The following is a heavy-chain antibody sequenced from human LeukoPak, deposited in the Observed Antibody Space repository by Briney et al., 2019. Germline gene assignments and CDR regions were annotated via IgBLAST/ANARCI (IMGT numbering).Heavy chain of an antibody. D-gene: IGHD2-2*01. CDR3: ARAKGDIVVVPAAMGYYYYYMDV. V-gene: IGHV1-18*01. CDR2: ISAYNGNT. CDR1: GYTFTSYG. J-gene: IGHJ6*03. Sequence: ASVKVSCKASGYTFTSYGISWVRQAPGQGLEWMGWISAYNGNTNYAQKLQGRVTMTTDTSTSTAYMELSRLRSDDTAVYYCARAKGDIVVVPAAMGYYYYYMDVWGKGTTVTISS.